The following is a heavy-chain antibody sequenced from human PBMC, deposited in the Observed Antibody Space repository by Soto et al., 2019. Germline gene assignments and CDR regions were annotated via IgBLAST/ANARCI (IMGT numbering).Heavy chain of an antibody. Sequence: PSVTLSVTCTVSGGSIGNGGYYWSWINKHPGKGLEWIGYIYYSGSTYYNPSLKSRVTISVDTSKNQFSLKLSSVTAADTAGYYGGRHLYGGVSEYWGKGTPVPV. CDR1: GGSIGNGGYY. V-gene: IGHV4-31*03. D-gene: IGHD1-26*01. J-gene: IGHJ4*02. CDR2: IYYSGST. CDR3: GRHLYGGVSEY.